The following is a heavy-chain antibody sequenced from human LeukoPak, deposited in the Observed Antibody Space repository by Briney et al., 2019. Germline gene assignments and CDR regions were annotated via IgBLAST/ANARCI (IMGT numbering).Heavy chain of an antibody. CDR1: GGSFSGYY. D-gene: IGHD3-10*01. J-gene: IGHJ4*02. V-gene: IGHV4-34*01. CDR3: ARQGYYGSGSYSY. CDR2: INHSGST. Sequence: SETLSLTCAVYGGSFSGYYWSWIRQPPGKGLEWIGEINHSGSTNYNPSLKSRVTISVDTSKNQFSLKLSSVTAADTAVYYCARQGYYGSGSYSYWGQGTLVTVSS.